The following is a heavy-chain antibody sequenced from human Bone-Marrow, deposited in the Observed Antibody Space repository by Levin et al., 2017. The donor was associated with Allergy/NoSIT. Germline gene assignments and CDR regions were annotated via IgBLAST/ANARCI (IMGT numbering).Heavy chain of an antibody. CDR3: ARDSSVTLRFLEWSTGLGY. CDR1: GYTFTSYA. V-gene: IGHV7-4-1*02. Sequence: PVASVKVSCKASGYTFTSYAMNWVRQAPGQGLEWMGWINTNTGNPTYAQGFTGRFVFSLDTSVSTAYLQISSLKAEDTAVYYCARDSSVTLRFLEWSTGLGYWGQGTLVTVSS. D-gene: IGHD3-3*01. J-gene: IGHJ4*02. CDR2: INTNTGNP.